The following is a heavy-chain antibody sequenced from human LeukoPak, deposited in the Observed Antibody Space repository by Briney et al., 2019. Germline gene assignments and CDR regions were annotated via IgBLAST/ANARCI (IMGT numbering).Heavy chain of an antibody. CDR3: AKSDDRIGYYMDV. CDR1: GFTFSSYA. D-gene: IGHD1-1*01. V-gene: IGHV3-23*01. J-gene: IGHJ6*03. CDR2: ISGSGGST. Sequence: GGSLRLSCAASGFTFSSYAMSWVRQAPGKGLEWVSAISGSGGSTYYADPVKGRFTISRDNSKNTLYLQMNSLRAEDTAVYYCAKSDDRIGYYMDVWGKGTTVTVSS.